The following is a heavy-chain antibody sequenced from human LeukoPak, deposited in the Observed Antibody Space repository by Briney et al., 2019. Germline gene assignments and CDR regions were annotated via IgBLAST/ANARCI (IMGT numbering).Heavy chain of an antibody. J-gene: IGHJ6*02. Sequence: ASVKVSCKASGYTFTGYYMHWVRQAPGQGLEWMGWINPNSGGTNYAQKLQGRVTMTRDTSISTAYMELSGLGSDDTAVYYCARDRVYYYDSSGPTRGMDVWGQGTTVTVSS. CDR1: GYTFTGYY. CDR3: ARDRVYYYDSSGPTRGMDV. V-gene: IGHV1-2*02. D-gene: IGHD3-22*01. CDR2: INPNSGGT.